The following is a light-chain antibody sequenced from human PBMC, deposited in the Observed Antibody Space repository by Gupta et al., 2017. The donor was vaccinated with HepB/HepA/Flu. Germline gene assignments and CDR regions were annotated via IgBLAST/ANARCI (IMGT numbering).Light chain of an antibody. CDR3: QQADSTPKT. CDR2: AAS. Sequence: DIQITQSPSSLSASVRDRVTITYRASQTISSYLNWYQQKPGKAPELLIYAASSLQSGVPSRFSGSGSGTDFTLTISRLQPEDFATYYCQQADSTPKTFGQGTXVEIK. J-gene: IGKJ1*01. V-gene: IGKV1-39*01. CDR1: QTISSY.